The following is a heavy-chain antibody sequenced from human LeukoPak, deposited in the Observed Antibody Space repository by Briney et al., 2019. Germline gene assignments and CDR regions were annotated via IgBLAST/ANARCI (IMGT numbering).Heavy chain of an antibody. J-gene: IGHJ4*02. CDR3: AKVRAPLWGKDY. CDR1: GFTFNTYD. CDR2: VSGSGGST. Sequence: GGSLRLSCAASGFTFNTYDMSWVRQAPGKGLEWVSGVSGSGGSTYYADSVKGRFTISRDNSKNTLYLQMNSLRAEDTAVYYCAKVRAPLWGKDYWGQGTLVTVSS. V-gene: IGHV3-23*01. D-gene: IGHD3-16*01.